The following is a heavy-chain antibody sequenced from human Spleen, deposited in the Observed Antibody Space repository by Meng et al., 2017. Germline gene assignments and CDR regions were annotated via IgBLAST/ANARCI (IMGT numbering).Heavy chain of an antibody. D-gene: IGHD3-16*01. Sequence: QGLLVDSGGDLVKPGGSLRLSCAASGFTFSDHHMSWLRQAPGKGLEWLSYISNSGSSIYYSDSVKGRFTISRDNAKNSLYLQINSLRAEDTAVYYCASGGHYFGSWGQGSLVTVSS. V-gene: IGHV3-11*01. CDR2: ISNSGSSI. CDR1: GFTFSDHH. CDR3: ASGGHYFGS. J-gene: IGHJ4*02.